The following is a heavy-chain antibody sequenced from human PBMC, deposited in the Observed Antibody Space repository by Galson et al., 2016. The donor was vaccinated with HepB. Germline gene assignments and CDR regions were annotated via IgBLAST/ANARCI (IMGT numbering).Heavy chain of an antibody. CDR2: IWHDGTNR. D-gene: IGHD6-6*01. V-gene: IGHV3-33*01. J-gene: IGHJ5*02. Sequence: SLRLSCAVSGLNFSTFGMHWVRQAPGKGLEWVAVIWHDGTNRYYSDSVKGRFTISRDNSNNTLYLQMNSLRVDDTAMYYCARVFRPEALDLWGQGTLVTVSP. CDR1: GLNFSTFG. CDR3: ARVFRPEALDL.